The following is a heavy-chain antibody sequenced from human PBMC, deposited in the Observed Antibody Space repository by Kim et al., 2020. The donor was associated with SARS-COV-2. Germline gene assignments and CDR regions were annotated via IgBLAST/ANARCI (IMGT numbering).Heavy chain of an antibody. V-gene: IGHV4-39*01. J-gene: IGHJ4*02. Sequence: SETLSLTCTVSGGSISSSDYYWGWVRQPPGKGLEWIGSIYHTGTTYYNPSLKSRLTISVATSQNQFSLKLRSVTAADTAVYYCARGRGWNYYFDFWGQGT. CDR1: GGSISSSDYY. CDR3: ARGRGWNYYFDF. D-gene: IGHD1-7*01. CDR2: IYHTGTT.